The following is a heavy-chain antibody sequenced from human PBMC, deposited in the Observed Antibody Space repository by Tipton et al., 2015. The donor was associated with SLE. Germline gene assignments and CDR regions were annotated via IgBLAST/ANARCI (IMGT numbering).Heavy chain of an antibody. Sequence: TLSLTCTVSGGSISSGDYYWSWIRQPPGKGLEWIGYIYYSGSTNYNPSLKSRVTISVDTSKNQFSLKLSSVTAADTAVYYCARGGRIAAAVGAFDIWGQGTMVTVSS. J-gene: IGHJ3*02. D-gene: IGHD6-13*01. CDR1: GGSISSGDYY. CDR2: IYYSGST. V-gene: IGHV4-61*08. CDR3: ARGGRIAAAVGAFDI.